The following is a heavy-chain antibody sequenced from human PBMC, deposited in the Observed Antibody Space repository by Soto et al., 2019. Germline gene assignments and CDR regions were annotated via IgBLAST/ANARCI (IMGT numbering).Heavy chain of an antibody. CDR2: IYYSGST. D-gene: IGHD4-4*01. CDR3: ARRGDTVTRYYYYGMDV. J-gene: IGHJ6*02. V-gene: IGHV4-39*01. Sequence: SETLSLTCTVSGGSIGSSSYYWCGMRQPPWKGLELIGSIYYSGSTYYNPSLKSRVTISVDTSKNQFSLKLSSVTAADTAVYYCARRGDTVTRYYYYGMDVWGQGTTVTVSS. CDR1: GGSIGSSSYY.